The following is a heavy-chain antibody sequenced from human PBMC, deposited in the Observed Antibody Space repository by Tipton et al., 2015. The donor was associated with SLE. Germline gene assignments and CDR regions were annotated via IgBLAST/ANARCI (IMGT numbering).Heavy chain of an antibody. D-gene: IGHD2-21*02. CDR1: GGSFSDYY. V-gene: IGHV4-34*01. J-gene: IGHJ6*03. CDR3: ARGGLTYGYYYYMDV. Sequence: TLSLTCAVYGGSFSDYYWSWIRQPPGKGLEWIGEINHSGSTNYNPSLKSRVTISVDTSKNQFSLKLSSVTAADTAVYYCARGGLTYGYYYYMDVWGKRTTVTVSS. CDR2: INHSGST.